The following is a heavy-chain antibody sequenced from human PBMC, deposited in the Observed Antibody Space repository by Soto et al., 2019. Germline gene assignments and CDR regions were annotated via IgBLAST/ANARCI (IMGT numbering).Heavy chain of an antibody. CDR3: AHSRDYDILTGYEPTFDY. V-gene: IGHV2-5*02. CDR2: IYWDDDK. D-gene: IGHD3-9*01. Sequence: QITLKESGPPLVKPTQTLTLTCTFSGFSLSTSGVGVGWIRQPPGKALEWLALIYWDDDKRYSPSLKSRLTITKDTSKNQVVLTMTNMDPVDTATYYCAHSRDYDILTGYEPTFDYWGQGTLVTVSS. J-gene: IGHJ4*02. CDR1: GFSLSTSGVG.